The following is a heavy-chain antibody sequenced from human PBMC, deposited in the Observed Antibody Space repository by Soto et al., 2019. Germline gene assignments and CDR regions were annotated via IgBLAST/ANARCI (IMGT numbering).Heavy chain of an antibody. CDR2: INHSGST. V-gene: IGHV4-34*01. Sequence: QVQLQQWGAGLLKPSETLSLTCAVYGGSFSGYYWSWIRQPPGKGLEWIGEINHSGSTNYNPTLTSRVTISVDTSKTQFSLKLSSVTAADTAVYYCARVRITMVRGYYYMDVWGKGTTVTVSS. CDR3: ARVRITMVRGYYYMDV. CDR1: GGSFSGYY. J-gene: IGHJ6*03. D-gene: IGHD3-10*01.